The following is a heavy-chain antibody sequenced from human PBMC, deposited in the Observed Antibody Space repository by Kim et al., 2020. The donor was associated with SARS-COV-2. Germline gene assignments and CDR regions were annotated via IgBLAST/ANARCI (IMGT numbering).Heavy chain of an antibody. V-gene: IGHV3-9*01. J-gene: IGHJ4*02. CDR1: GFNFDEYA. D-gene: IGHD2-15*01. Sequence: PGGSLRLSCAGSGFNFDEYAMHWVRQGPGKGLEWVSGISSNSDSIAYADSVKGRFTISKDNANQFLYLQMNSLRAEDTALYYCTKDRYCSGGICPLDYWGQGTLVTFSS. CDR3: TKDRYCSGGICPLDY. CDR2: ISSNSDSI.